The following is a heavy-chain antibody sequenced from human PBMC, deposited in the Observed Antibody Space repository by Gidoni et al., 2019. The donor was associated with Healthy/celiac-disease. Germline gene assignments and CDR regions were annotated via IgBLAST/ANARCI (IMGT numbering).Heavy chain of an antibody. Sequence: QVQLVQSGAEVKKPGASVKVSCQASGYTFTSSGISWVRQAPGQGLEWMGWISAYNGNTNYAQKLQGRVTMTTDTSTSTAYMELRSLRSDDTAVYYCARNPEDYGASDDAFDIWGQGTMVTVSS. CDR3: ARNPEDYGASDDAFDI. J-gene: IGHJ3*02. D-gene: IGHD4-17*01. CDR1: GYTFTSSG. CDR2: ISAYNGNT. V-gene: IGHV1-18*01.